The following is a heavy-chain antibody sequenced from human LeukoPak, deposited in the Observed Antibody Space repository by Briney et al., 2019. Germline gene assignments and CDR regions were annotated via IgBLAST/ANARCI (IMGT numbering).Heavy chain of an antibody. V-gene: IGHV1-18*01. Sequence: ASVKVSCKASGYTFTSYGISWVRQAPEQGLEWMGWISAYNGNTNYAQKLQGRVTMTTDTSTSTAYMELRGLRSDDTAVYYCARGEALGYCSSTSCYPFDYWGQGTLVTVSS. CDR1: GYTFTSYG. CDR2: ISAYNGNT. CDR3: ARGEALGYCSSTSCYPFDY. J-gene: IGHJ4*02. D-gene: IGHD2-2*01.